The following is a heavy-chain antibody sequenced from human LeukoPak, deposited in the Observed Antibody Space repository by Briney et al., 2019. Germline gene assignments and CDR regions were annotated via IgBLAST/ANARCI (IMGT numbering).Heavy chain of an antibody. J-gene: IGHJ4*02. V-gene: IGHV3-23*01. CDR3: AKSHCGRFSCSRVDY. D-gene: IGHD2-2*01. CDR2: TSSSAGNT. CDR1: GFTFSRSD. Sequence: TGGSLRLSCAASGFTFSRSDMRWIRQTPGKGLEGVSATSSSAGNTFTAASVTGRFPISRDNSKNPVFLQMNSLRVEDTAVYYCAKSHCGRFSCSRVDYWGQGTLVTVSS.